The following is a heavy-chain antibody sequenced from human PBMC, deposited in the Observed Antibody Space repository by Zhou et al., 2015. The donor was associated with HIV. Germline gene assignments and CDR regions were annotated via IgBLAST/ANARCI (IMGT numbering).Heavy chain of an antibody. V-gene: IGHV1-46*01. Sequence: QVQLVQSGAEVKKPGASVKVSCKASGYTFTSYYMHWVRQAPGQGLEWMGIINPSGGSTSYAQKFQGRVTMTRDTSTSTVYMELSSLRSEDTAVYYCARDGSVAAADDSEVNWFDPGAREPWSPSPQ. D-gene: IGHD6-13*01. CDR1: GYTFTSYY. CDR2: INPSGGST. CDR3: ARDGSVAAADDSEVNWFDP. J-gene: IGHJ5*02.